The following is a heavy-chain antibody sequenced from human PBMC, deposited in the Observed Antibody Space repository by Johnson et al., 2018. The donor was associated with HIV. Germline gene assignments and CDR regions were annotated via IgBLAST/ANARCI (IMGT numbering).Heavy chain of an antibody. Sequence: QVQLVESGGGVVQPGGSLRLSCAASGFTFSSYAMHWVRQAPGKGLEWVAVISYDGSNKYYADSVKGRFTISRDNSKNTLYLQMKSLRADETAVYYCARACRDGYTCDVFDIWGQGTMVTVSS. CDR2: ISYDGSNK. D-gene: IGHD5-24*01. V-gene: IGHV3-30*14. J-gene: IGHJ3*02. CDR3: ARACRDGYTCDVFDI. CDR1: GFTFSSYA.